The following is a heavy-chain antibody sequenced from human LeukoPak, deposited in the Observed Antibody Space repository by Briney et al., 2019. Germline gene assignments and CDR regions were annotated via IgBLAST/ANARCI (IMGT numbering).Heavy chain of an antibody. D-gene: IGHD3-16*02. Sequence: SETLSLTCTVSGYSISSGYYWGWVRHTPGKGLEWIASISHIGSPYYNPSLKSRVTISQDLAKNLFSLTLNSVTAADAAVYYCAREGRENIAIGVDWGQGALVTVSS. J-gene: IGHJ4*02. V-gene: IGHV4-38-2*02. CDR1: GYSISSGYY. CDR3: AREGRENIAIGVD. CDR2: ISHIGSP.